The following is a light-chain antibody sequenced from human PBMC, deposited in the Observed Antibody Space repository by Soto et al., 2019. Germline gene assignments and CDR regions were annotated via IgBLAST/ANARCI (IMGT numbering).Light chain of an antibody. CDR1: QGIGSF. CDR3: QQFNSYPPT. CDR2: SAS. Sequence: DIQLTQSPSFLSASVGDRVTITCRASQGIGSFLAWYQQKPGKAPRLLIYSASTLQSGVSLRFSGSGSGTEFTLTSSSLQSADFATYYCQQFNSYPPTFGQGTKVEIK. J-gene: IGKJ1*01. V-gene: IGKV1-9*01.